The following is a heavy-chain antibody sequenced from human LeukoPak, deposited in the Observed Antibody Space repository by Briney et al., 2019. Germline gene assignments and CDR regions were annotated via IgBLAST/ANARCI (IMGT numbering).Heavy chain of an antibody. V-gene: IGHV3-30*03. D-gene: IGHD3-16*01. J-gene: IGHJ5*02. Sequence: GGSLRLSCAASGFTFSSYGMHWVRQAPGKGLEWVAVISYDGSNKYYADSVKGRFTISRDNSKNTLYLQMNSLRAEDTAVYYCARGEGLIDPWGQGTLVTVSS. CDR2: ISYDGSNK. CDR1: GFTFSSYG. CDR3: ARGEGLIDP.